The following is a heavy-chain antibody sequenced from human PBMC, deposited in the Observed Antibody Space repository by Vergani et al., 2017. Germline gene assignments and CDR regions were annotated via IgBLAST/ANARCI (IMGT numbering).Heavy chain of an antibody. D-gene: IGHD2-21*02. CDR2: ISAYNGNT. Sequence: QVQLVQSGAEVKKPGASVKVSCKASGYTFTSYGISWVRQAPGQGLEWMGWISAYNGNTNYAQKLQGRVTMTTDTSTSTAYMELRSLRSDDTAVYYCARDSITTYCGGDCYFDYWGQGTLVTVSS. CDR3: ARDSITTYCGGDCYFDY. J-gene: IGHJ4*02. CDR1: GYTFTSYG. V-gene: IGHV1-18*04.